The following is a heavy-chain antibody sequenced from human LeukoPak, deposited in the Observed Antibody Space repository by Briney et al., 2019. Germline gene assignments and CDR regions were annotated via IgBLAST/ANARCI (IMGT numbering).Heavy chain of an antibody. CDR1: GFTFSSYW. J-gene: IGHJ4*02. CDR3: ARGAFCSGGACPDPFDS. CDR2: IKQDGSEK. V-gene: IGHV3-7*03. Sequence: PGGSLRLSCAASGFTFSSYWMSWVRQAPGKGLEWVANIKQDGSEKYYVDSVKGRFTISRDNAKNSLYLQMNSLKTEDSAVYYCARGAFCSGGACPDPFDSWGQGTLVTVSS. D-gene: IGHD2-15*01.